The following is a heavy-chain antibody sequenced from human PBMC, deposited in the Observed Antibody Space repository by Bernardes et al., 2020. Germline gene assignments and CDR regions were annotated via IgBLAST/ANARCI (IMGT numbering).Heavy chain of an antibody. J-gene: IGHJ6*03. Sequence: GGSLRLSCAASGFTSSSYCMHWVRQAPGKGLVWVSHINIDETSTTYADSVKGRFTISRDNARNTLYLQMNSLRAEDTAVYYCARGNRASGRPGGILYHYYYMDVWGKGTTVTVSS. D-gene: IGHD6-6*01. V-gene: IGHV3-74*01. CDR1: GFTSSSYC. CDR3: ARGNRASGRPGGILYHYYYMDV. CDR2: INIDETST.